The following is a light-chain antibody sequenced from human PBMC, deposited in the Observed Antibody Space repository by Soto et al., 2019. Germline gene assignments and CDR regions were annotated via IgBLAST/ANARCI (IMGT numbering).Light chain of an antibody. V-gene: IGKV1-5*03. CDR3: QHYNSYPLT. CDR1: ETISYW. CDR2: KAS. J-gene: IGKJ4*01. Sequence: DIRMTQSPSTLSASVGDRVTITCRASETISYWLAWLQLKPGKAPKVLIYKASTLGSWVPSRFSGSRSGTEFALTITSLHPDDFATDYCQHYNSYPLTFGGGTKVEIK.